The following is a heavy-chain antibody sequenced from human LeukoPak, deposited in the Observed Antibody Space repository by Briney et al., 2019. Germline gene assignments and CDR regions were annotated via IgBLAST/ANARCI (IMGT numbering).Heavy chain of an antibody. V-gene: IGHV3-74*01. CDR2: INSDGSST. CDR1: GFTFSNYW. J-gene: IGHJ4*02. D-gene: IGHD6-6*01. CDR3: TRDRYSSSDS. Sequence: GGSLRLSCAASGFTFSNYWMQWGRQAPGKGLVWVSRINSDGSSTTYADSVKGRFTISRDNAKNTLYLQMNSLRAEDTAVYYCTRDRYSSSDSWGQGTLVTVSS.